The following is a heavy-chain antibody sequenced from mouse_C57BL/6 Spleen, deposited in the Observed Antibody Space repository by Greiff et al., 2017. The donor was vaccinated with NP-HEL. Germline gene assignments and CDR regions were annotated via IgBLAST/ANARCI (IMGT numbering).Heavy chain of an antibody. CDR1: GYTFTSYW. V-gene: IGHV1-59*01. J-gene: IGHJ4*01. CDR2: IDPSDSYT. Sequence: VQLQQPGAELVRPGTSVKLSCKASGYTFTSYWMHWVKQRPGQGLEWIGVIDPSDSYTNYNQKFKGKATLTVDTSSSTAYMQLSSLTSEDSAVYYCARGPLATGAMDYWGQGTSVTVSS. D-gene: IGHD1-1*01. CDR3: ARGPLATGAMDY.